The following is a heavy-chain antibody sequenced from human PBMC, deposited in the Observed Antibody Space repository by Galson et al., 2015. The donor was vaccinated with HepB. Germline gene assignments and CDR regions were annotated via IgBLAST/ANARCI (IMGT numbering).Heavy chain of an antibody. CDR2: ISGRGDST. D-gene: IGHD6-25*01. Sequence: SLRLSCAASGFTIYNYDMSWVRQAPGKGLEWVSGISGRGDSTYYVDSVKGRFTISRDSSKNTLYLQMNNLRAEDTAVYYCAKAGGGSGLGRDYYWGQGTLVTVSS. CDR1: GFTIYNYD. J-gene: IGHJ4*02. CDR3: AKAGGGSGLGRDYY. V-gene: IGHV3-23*01.